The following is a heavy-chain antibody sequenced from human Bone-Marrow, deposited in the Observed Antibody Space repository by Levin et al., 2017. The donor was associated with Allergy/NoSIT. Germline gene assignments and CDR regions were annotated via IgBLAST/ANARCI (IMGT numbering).Heavy chain of an antibody. J-gene: IGHJ4*02. CDR2: INPSGGST. CDR1: GYTFTSYY. CDR3: TRGNLGD. V-gene: IGHV1-46*01. Sequence: PLASVKVSCKASGYTFTSYYIHWVRQAPGQGLEWMGRINPSGGSTRYSQKFQGRVTMTTDTSSSTLYMEVTSLRSEDTAVYYCTRGNLGDWGQGTLVTVSS. D-gene: IGHD1-26*01.